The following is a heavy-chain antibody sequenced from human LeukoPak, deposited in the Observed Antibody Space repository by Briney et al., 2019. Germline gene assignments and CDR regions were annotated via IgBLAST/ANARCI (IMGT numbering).Heavy chain of an antibody. CDR2: INHSGST. V-gene: IGHV4-34*01. CDR3: ARAAGRLGELSLSPYYFDY. Sequence: SETLSLTCAVYGGSFSVYYWSWIRQPPGKGLEWIGEINHSGSTNYNPSLKSRVTISVDTSKNQFSLKLSSVTAADTAVYYCARAAGRLGELSLSPYYFDYWGQGTLVTVSS. J-gene: IGHJ4*02. D-gene: IGHD3-16*02. CDR1: GGSFSVYY.